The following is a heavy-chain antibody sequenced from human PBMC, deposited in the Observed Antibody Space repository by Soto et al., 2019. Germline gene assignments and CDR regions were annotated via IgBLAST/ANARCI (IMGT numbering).Heavy chain of an antibody. CDR1: GFSLSTSGVG. V-gene: IGHV2-5*02. Sequence: QITLKESGPTLVKPTQTLTLTCTFSGFSLSTSGVGVGWIRQPPGKALEWLALIYWDDDKRYSPSLKSRLTLTKHTSNNQLVLHMPDLAPVDTATYFGAHPPPGDWFDPWGQGTLVTVSS. D-gene: IGHD7-27*01. CDR3: AHPPPGDWFDP. J-gene: IGHJ5*02. CDR2: IYWDDDK.